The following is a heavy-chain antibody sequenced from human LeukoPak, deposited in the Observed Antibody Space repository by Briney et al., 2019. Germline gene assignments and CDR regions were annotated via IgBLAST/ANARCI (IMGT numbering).Heavy chain of an antibody. CDR3: AKDFFPKTSVYYFDS. D-gene: IGHD3-16*01. V-gene: IGHV3-23*01. J-gene: IGHJ4*02. CDR2: ITTSDGNT. Sequence: GGSLRLSCAASGFTFSSYTMSWVRQAPGKGLEWVSTITTSDGNTYYADSVKGRFTVSRDNSKNTLFLQMNSLRAEDTAVYYCAKDFFPKTSVYYFDSWGQGTLVTVSS. CDR1: GFTFSSYT.